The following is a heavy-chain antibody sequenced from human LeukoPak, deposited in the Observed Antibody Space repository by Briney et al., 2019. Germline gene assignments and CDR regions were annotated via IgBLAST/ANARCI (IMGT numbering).Heavy chain of an antibody. V-gene: IGHV4-4*07. CDR2: IYTSGST. CDR3: ARDYPENSSSWYYQGYYYYYMDV. J-gene: IGHJ6*03. Sequence: PSETLSLTCTASGGSIGTSYWSWIRQPAGKGLEWIGRIYTSGSTNYNPSLKSRVTISVDTSKNQFSLKLSSVTAADTAVYYCARDYPENSSSWYYQGYYYYYMDVWGKGTTVTVSS. D-gene: IGHD6-13*01. CDR1: GGSIGTSY.